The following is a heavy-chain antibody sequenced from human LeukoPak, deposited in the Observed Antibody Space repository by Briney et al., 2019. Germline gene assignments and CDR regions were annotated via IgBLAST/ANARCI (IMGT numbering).Heavy chain of an antibody. CDR2: IYTSGST. Sequence: SETLSLTCTVSGGSISSGSYYWSWIRQPAGKGLEWIGRIYTSGSTNYNPSLKSRVTISVDTSKNQFSLKLSSVTAADTAVYYCARHFRDRNFDWFHFDYWGQGTLVTVSS. V-gene: IGHV4-61*02. J-gene: IGHJ4*02. CDR1: GGSISSGSYY. CDR3: ARHFRDRNFDWFHFDY. D-gene: IGHD3-9*01.